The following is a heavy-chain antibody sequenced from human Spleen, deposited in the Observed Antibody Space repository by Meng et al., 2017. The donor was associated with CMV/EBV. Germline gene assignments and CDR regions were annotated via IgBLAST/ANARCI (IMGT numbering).Heavy chain of an antibody. Sequence: ASVKVSCKASGYTFTSYDISWVRQATGQGLEWMGWMNPNSGNTGYAQKFQGRVTVTRNTSISTAYMELSSLRSEDTAVYYCARSYVAAAVPTYWGQGTLVTVSS. D-gene: IGHD6-13*01. J-gene: IGHJ4*02. CDR1: GYTFTSYD. V-gene: IGHV1-8*01. CDR3: ARSYVAAAVPTY. CDR2: MNPNSGNT.